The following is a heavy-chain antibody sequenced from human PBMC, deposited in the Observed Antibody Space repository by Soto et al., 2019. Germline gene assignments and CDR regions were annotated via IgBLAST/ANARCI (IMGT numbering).Heavy chain of an antibody. J-gene: IGHJ6*02. CDR1: GGSISSSSYY. CDR3: ARDLGTPGGYYYYGMDV. CDR2: IYYSGST. D-gene: IGHD3-16*01. V-gene: IGHV4-39*07. Sequence: SETLSLTCTVSGGSISSSSYYWGWIRQPPGKGLEWIGSIYYSGSTYYNPSLKSRVTISVDTSKNQFSLKLSSVTAADTAVYYCARDLGTPGGYYYYGMDVWGQGTTVTVSS.